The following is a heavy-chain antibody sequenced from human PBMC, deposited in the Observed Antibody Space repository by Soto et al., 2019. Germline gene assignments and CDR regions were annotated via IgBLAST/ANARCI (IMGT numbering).Heavy chain of an antibody. CDR1: GFTFRKYA. V-gene: IGHV3-23*01. J-gene: IGHJ4*02. CDR2: ISDSDDDT. Sequence: EVQLLESGGGLGQPGGSLRLSCNASGFTFRKYAMSWVRQAPGKGLEWISGISDSDDDTYYADSVRGRFTISRDNSKNTEYLQMNSLRGDDTAVYYCAKDGGVSARDFDTWGQGTLVTVSS. CDR3: AKDGGVSARDFDT. D-gene: IGHD2-8*01.